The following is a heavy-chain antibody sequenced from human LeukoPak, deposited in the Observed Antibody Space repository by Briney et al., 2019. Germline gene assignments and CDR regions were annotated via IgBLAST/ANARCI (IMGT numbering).Heavy chain of an antibody. D-gene: IGHD3-10*01. V-gene: IGHV4-4*02. CDR1: GGSISSSNW. Sequence: SGTLSLTCAVSGGSISSSNWWSWVRQPPGKGLGWIGGIYHGGSTNYNPSLKSRVTLSVDKSKNKSSLKLSSVTAADTAVYYCARVDHMVRGVIDYWGQGTLGTVSS. CDR3: ARVDHMVRGVIDY. J-gene: IGHJ4*02. CDR2: IYHGGST.